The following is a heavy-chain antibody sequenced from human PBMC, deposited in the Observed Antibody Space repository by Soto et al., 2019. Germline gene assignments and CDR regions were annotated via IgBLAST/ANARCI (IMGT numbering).Heavy chain of an antibody. D-gene: IGHD2-21*02. J-gene: IGHJ4*02. CDR3: ARALGVYCGGDCALDY. CDR1: GFTFSSYG. V-gene: IGHV3-33*01. CDR2: IWYDGSNK. Sequence: QVQLVESGGGVVQPGRSLRLSCAASGFTFSSYGMHWVRQAPGKGLEWVAVIWYDGSNKYYADSVKGRFTISRDNYKNELYLQMNSLRAEDTAVYYCARALGVYCGGDCALDYWGQGTLVTVSS.